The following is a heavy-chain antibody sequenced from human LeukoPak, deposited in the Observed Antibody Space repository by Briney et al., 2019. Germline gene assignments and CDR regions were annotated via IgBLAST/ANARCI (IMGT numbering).Heavy chain of an antibody. CDR3: ATDLQWLRGFDP. CDR1: GYTLTELS. D-gene: IGHD5-12*01. CDR2: FDPEDGET. Sequence: GASVKVSCKVSGYTLTELSMHWVRQAPGKGLEWMGGFDPEDGETIYAQKFQGRVTMTEDTSTDTAYMELSSPRSEDTAVYYCATDLQWLRGFDPWGQGTLVTVSS. V-gene: IGHV1-24*01. J-gene: IGHJ5*02.